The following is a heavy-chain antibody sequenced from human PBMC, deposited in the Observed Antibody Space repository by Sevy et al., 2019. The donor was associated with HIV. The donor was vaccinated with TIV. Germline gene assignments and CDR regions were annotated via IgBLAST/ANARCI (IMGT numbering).Heavy chain of an antibody. CDR3: VKENTVYHFDY. J-gene: IGHJ4*02. CDR1: GFIFSNYG. Sequence: GGSLRLSCAASGFIFSNYGMEWVRQAPGKGLEWVAVISYDGSKKYYADSLKGRFTISRDNSKNTLYLQMNSLRVEDTAVYYCVKENTVYHFDYWDQGILVTVSS. V-gene: IGHV3-30*18. D-gene: IGHD2-2*02. CDR2: ISYDGSKK.